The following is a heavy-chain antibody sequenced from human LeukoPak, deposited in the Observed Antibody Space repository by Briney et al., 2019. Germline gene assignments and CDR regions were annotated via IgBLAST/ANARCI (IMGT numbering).Heavy chain of an antibody. D-gene: IGHD6-13*01. CDR2: ISSSSSYI. CDR1: GFTFSSYS. J-gene: IGHJ6*02. Sequence: GSLRLSCAASGFTFSSYSMNWVRQAPGMGLEWVSSISSSSSYIYYADSVKGRFTISRDNAKNSLYLQMNSLRAEDTAVYYCARDSSSWYDYYYYGMDVWGQGATVTVSS. CDR3: ARDSSSWYDYYYYGMDV. V-gene: IGHV3-21*01.